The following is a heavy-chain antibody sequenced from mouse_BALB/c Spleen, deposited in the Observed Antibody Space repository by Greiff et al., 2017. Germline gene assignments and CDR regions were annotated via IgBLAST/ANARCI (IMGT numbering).Heavy chain of an antibody. D-gene: IGHD2-2*01. CDR3: ARDGYDAAWFAY. CDR2: IYPYNGGT. V-gene: IGHV1S29*02. J-gene: IGHJ3*01. Sequence: EVMLVESGPELVKPGASVKISCKASGYTFTDYNMHWVKQSHGKSLEWIGYIYPYNGGTGYNQKFKSKATLTVDNSSSTAYMELRSLTSEDSAVYYCARDGYDAAWFAYWGQGTLVTVSA. CDR1: GYTFTDYN.